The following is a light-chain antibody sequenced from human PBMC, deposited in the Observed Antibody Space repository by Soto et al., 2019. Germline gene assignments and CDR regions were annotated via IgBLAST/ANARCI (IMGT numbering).Light chain of an antibody. V-gene: IGKV3-20*01. CDR3: QQYGSSPPIT. CDR2: DAS. Sequence: EIVLTQSPGTLSLSPLERSTLPFIAIQSVSSSYLAWYQQKPGQAPRLLIYDASSRATGIPDRFSGSGSGTDFTLTISRLEPEDFAVYYCQQYGSSPPITFGQGTRLEI. J-gene: IGKJ5*01. CDR1: QSVSSSY.